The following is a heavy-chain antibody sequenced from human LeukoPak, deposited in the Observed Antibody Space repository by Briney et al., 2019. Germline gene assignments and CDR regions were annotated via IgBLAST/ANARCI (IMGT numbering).Heavy chain of an antibody. Sequence: SETLSLTCTVSGASVSNYDWSWIRQPPGKGLEWTGYVYYSGRTNYNPSLKSRVTISVDTSKNQFSLKLSSVTAADTAVYYCARDTTVTTEGGVDYWGQGTLVIVSS. V-gene: IGHV4-59*02. J-gene: IGHJ4*02. CDR3: ARDTTVTTEGGVDY. CDR2: VYYSGRT. CDR1: GASVSNYD. D-gene: IGHD4-17*01.